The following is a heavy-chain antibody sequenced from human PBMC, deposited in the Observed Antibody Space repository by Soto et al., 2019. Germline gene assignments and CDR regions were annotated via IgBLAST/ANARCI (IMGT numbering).Heavy chain of an antibody. CDR2: VSYDGTNK. D-gene: IGHD6-13*01. J-gene: IGHJ6*02. V-gene: IGHV3-30*18. CDR1: GFTFSHYG. CDR3: AKDRTPLTSTCYSGVDV. Sequence: QVQLVESGGGVVQPGRSLRLSCAASGFTFSHYGMHWVRQAPGKGLEWVAVVSYDGTNKYYADSVKGRFTISRDNSKGTLFLQMNSLRAEDTAMYYCAKDRTPLTSTCYSGVDVWGQGTTVTVSS.